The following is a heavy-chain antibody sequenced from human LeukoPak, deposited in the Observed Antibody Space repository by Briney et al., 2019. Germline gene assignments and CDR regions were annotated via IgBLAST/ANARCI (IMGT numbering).Heavy chain of an antibody. V-gene: IGHV4-39*01. CDR2: IYYSGST. CDR1: GGSISSSSYY. D-gene: IGHD3-3*02. Sequence: SETLSLTCTVSGGSISSSSYYWGWIRQPPGKGLEWIGSIYYSGSTYYNPSLKSRVTISVDTSKNQFSLKLSSVTAADTAVYYCASPVPFSPLHYFDYWGQGTLVTVSS. J-gene: IGHJ4*02. CDR3: ASPVPFSPLHYFDY.